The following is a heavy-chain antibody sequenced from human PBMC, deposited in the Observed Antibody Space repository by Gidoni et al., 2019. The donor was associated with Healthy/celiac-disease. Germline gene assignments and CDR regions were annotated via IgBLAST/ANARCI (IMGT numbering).Heavy chain of an antibody. CDR2: INAGNGNT. CDR1: GYPFTSYA. D-gene: IGHD3-10*01. CDR3: ARDGINFGELLLSWFDP. V-gene: IGHV1-3*01. Sequence: QVQLVQSGAEVKKPGASVKVSCKASGYPFTSYAMHWVRQAPGQRLEWMGWINAGNGNTKYSQKFQGRVTITRETSASTAYMELSSLRSEDTAVYYCARDGINFGELLLSWFDPWGQGTLVTVSS. J-gene: IGHJ5*02.